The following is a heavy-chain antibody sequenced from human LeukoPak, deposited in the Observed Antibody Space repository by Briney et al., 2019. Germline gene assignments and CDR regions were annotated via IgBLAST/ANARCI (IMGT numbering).Heavy chain of an antibody. J-gene: IGHJ4*02. V-gene: IGHV3-23*01. D-gene: IGHD5-12*01. Sequence: GGSLTLSCVVSGFPLNLFAVTWVRQAPGKGLEWVSFISASASTTHYADSVKGRFTISKGIAKDTIYLQMNSLKVEDTAIYFCTKNIGYSYGYLANWGQGARVTVSS. CDR3: TKNIGYSYGYLAN. CDR2: ISASASTT. CDR1: GFPLNLFA.